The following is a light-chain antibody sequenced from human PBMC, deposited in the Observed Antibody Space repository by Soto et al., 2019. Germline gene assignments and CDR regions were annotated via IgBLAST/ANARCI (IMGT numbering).Light chain of an antibody. Sequence: DIQMTQYPSTLSASVGDRVTITCRASQSISSWLAWYQQKPGKAPKLLIYDASSLESGVPSRFSGHGSGTEFTLTISSLQPDDSASYYGHQYNSYSKTVGQGTKV. CDR1: QSISSW. V-gene: IGKV1-5*01. CDR3: HQYNSYSKT. CDR2: DAS. J-gene: IGKJ1*01.